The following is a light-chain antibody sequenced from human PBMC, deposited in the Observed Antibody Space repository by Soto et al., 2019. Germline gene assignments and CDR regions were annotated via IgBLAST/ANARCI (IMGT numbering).Light chain of an antibody. CDR1: QSVSSY. CDR2: DAS. V-gene: IGKV3-11*01. J-gene: IGKJ5*01. Sequence: EIVLTQSPATLSLSPGERATLSCRASQSVSSYLAWYQQKPGQAPRLLIYDASNRATGFPARFSGSGSGKDLTLPISSLEPEDFAVYYCQQRRNWPSITFGQGTRLEIK. CDR3: QQRRNWPSIT.